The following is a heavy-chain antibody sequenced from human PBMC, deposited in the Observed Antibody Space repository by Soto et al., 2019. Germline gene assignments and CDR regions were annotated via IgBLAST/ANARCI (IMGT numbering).Heavy chain of an antibody. V-gene: IGHV3-9*01. D-gene: IGHD3-3*01. CDR3: AKDGRTINYDFWSGYYHY. Sequence: ESGGGLVQPGRSLRLSCAASGFTFDDYAMHWVRHAPGKGLEWVSGISWNSGSIGYADSVKGRFTISRDNAKNSLYLQMNSLRAEDTALYYCAKDGRTINYDFWSGYYHYWGQGTLVTVSS. CDR2: ISWNSGSI. CDR1: GFTFDDYA. J-gene: IGHJ4*02.